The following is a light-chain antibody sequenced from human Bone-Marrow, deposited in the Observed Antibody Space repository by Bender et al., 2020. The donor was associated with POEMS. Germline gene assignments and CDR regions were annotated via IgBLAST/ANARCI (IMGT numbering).Light chain of an antibody. CDR3: CSSAGAYTWV. CDR2: DVS. J-gene: IGLJ3*02. Sequence: QSALTQPRSVSGSPGQSVTISCTGTSNDIGDYNYVSWYRLHPGRAPQLMIYDVSKRPSGVPDRFSGSKSGNTASLTISGLQADDEADYYCCSSAGAYTWVFGGGTKVTVL. CDR1: SNDIGDYNY. V-gene: IGLV2-11*01.